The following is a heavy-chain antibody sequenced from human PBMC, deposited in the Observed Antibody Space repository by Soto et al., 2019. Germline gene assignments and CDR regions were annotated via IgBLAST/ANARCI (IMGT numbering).Heavy chain of an antibody. Sequence: SVKVSCKASGGTFSSYAISWVRQAPGQGLEWMGGIIPIFGTANYAQKFQGRVTITADKSTSTAYMELSSLRSEDTAVYYCARDYYDSSGYYYGQGDYYGMDVWGQGTTVTV. CDR2: IIPIFGTA. D-gene: IGHD3-22*01. J-gene: IGHJ6*02. CDR1: GGTFSSYA. CDR3: ARDYYDSSGYYYGQGDYYGMDV. V-gene: IGHV1-69*06.